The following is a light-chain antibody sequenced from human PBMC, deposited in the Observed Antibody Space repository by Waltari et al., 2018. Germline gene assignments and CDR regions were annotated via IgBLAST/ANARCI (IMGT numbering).Light chain of an antibody. Sequence: QSALTQPASVSGSPGQSITISCTGSSTDLGSSTLVSWYQHHPDKAPQPLIYEGPERPSGISHRFSGSKSGHTASLTLSNLPAEDEADYYCFSYADGRSLVFGGGTKLTVL. CDR3: FSYADGRSLV. V-gene: IGLV2-23*01. J-gene: IGLJ2*01. CDR1: STDLGSSTL. CDR2: EGP.